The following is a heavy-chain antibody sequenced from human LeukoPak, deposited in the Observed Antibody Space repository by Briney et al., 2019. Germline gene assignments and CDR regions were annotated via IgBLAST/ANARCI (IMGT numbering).Heavy chain of an antibody. Sequence: GGSLRLSCAASGFTFTSYAMSWVRQAPGKGLEWVSGISINVDNTYYADSVKGRFTISRDNSKSTLFLQMNSLRAKDTAVYYCARFSRSYCSSTGCSKYFDYWGQGTLVTVSS. D-gene: IGHD2-2*01. V-gene: IGHV3-23*01. CDR2: ISINVDNT. CDR3: ARFSRSYCSSTGCSKYFDY. CDR1: GFTFTSYA. J-gene: IGHJ4*02.